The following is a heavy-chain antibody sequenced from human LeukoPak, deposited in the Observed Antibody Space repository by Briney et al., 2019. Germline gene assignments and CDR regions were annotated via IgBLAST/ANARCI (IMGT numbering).Heavy chain of an antibody. CDR3: ARNTFCSSSSCQTALDY. D-gene: IGHD2-15*01. J-gene: IGHJ4*02. CDR2: ISSTSTYM. V-gene: IGHV3-21*01. CDR1: EFTFSNYA. Sequence: PGGSLRLSCTASEFTFSNYAMSWVRQAPGKGLEWVSSISSTSTYMYYADSVKGRFTISRDNAKNSLFLQMNSLRAEDTAVYYCARNTFCSSSSCQTALDYWGQGTLVTVSS.